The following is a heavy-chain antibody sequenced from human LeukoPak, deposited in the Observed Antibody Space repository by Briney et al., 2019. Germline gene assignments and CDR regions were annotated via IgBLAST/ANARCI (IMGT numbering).Heavy chain of an antibody. J-gene: IGHJ4*02. Sequence: PGGSLRLSCAASGFTFSSYGMSWVRQAPGKGLEWVSAISGSGGNTNYADSVKGRFTISRDNSKNTVYLQMNSLRAEGTAVYYCAKDYSGYFDYWGQGTLVTVSS. CDR3: AKDYSGYFDY. CDR2: ISGSGGNT. V-gene: IGHV3-23*01. CDR1: GFTFSSYG. D-gene: IGHD2-21*01.